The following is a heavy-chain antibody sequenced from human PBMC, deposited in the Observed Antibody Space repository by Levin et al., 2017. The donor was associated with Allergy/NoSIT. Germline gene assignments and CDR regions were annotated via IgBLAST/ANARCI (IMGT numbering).Heavy chain of an antibody. CDR2: IDPRGGTT. CDR3: ARAPSDYYGMDV. CDR1: GYILSNFW. V-gene: IGHV1-46*01. J-gene: IGHJ6*02. Sequence: WASVKVSCKASGYILSNFWLHWVRQAPGQGLEWMGIIDPRGGTTRYAQKSQGRVTMTRDTSTSAVYMEVTNLRSDDTASYFCARAPSDYYGMDVWGQGTTVTVSS.